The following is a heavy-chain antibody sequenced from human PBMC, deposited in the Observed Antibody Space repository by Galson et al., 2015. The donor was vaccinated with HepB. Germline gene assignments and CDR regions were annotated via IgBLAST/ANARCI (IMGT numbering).Heavy chain of an antibody. CDR1: GFTVSSSY. CDR3: AKNIGYSIQGSDY. D-gene: IGHD5-18*01. CDR2: IYNGGST. J-gene: IGHJ4*02. Sequence: SLRLSCAASGFTVSSSYMSWVRQAPGKGLEWVSVIYNGGSTYYADSVKGRFTISRDNSKNTLYLQMNSLRAEDTAVYYCAKNIGYSIQGSDYWGQGTLVTVSS. V-gene: IGHV3-53*01.